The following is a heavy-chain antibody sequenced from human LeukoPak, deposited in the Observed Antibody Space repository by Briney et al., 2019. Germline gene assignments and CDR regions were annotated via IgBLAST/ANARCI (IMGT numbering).Heavy chain of an antibody. Sequence: SVKVSCKASGGTFSSYAISRVRQAPGQGLEWMGRIIPILGIANYAQKFQGRVTITADKSTSTAYMELSSLRSEDTAVYYCARGFHQSDYDSSGPVRYWGQGTLVTVSS. CDR1: GGTFSSYA. CDR3: ARGFHQSDYDSSGPVRY. J-gene: IGHJ4*02. CDR2: IIPILGIA. D-gene: IGHD3-22*01. V-gene: IGHV1-69*04.